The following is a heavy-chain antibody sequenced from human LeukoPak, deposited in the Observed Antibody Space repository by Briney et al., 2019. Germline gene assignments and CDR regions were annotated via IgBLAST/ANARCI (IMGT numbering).Heavy chain of an antibody. CDR3: ARGAEIGYDSSGSYGMDV. V-gene: IGHV4-4*07. J-gene: IGHJ6*02. CDR2: IYTSGST. CDR1: GGSISSYY. Sequence: SETLSLTCSVPGGSISSYYWSWIRQPAGKGLEWIGRIYTSGSTNYNPSLKSRVTMSVDTSKNQFSLKLSSVTAADTAVYYCARGAEIGYDSSGSYGMDVWGQGTTVTVSS. D-gene: IGHD3-22*01.